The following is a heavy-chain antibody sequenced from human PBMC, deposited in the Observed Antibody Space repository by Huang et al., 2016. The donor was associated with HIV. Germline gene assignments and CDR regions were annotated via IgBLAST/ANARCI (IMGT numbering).Heavy chain of an antibody. CDR2: ILDSGDT. Sequence: QVQLQESGPGLVKPSETLSLTCTVSGGSINSHYWSWIRQSAGRGLEWIGSILDSGDTNYNPSINSRVSISVDTSKNQFSLTLTSVTAADTAMYYCTSENPFDFWGQGILVTVSS. CDR1: GGSINSHY. V-gene: IGHV4-59*11. CDR3: TSENPFDF. J-gene: IGHJ4*02.